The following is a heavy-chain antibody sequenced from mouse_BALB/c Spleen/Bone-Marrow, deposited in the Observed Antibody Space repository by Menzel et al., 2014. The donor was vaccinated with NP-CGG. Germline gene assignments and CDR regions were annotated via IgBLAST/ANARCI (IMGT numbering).Heavy chain of an antibody. V-gene: IGHV2-9*02. CDR1: GFSLTSYG. CDR3: ARGFHLDY. CDR2: IWAGGST. Sequence: VKLVESGPGLVAPSQSLSITCTVSGFSLTSYGVHWVRQPPGKGLKWLGVIWAGGSTNYNSALMSRLSISKDNSKSQVFLKMNSLQTDDTAMYYCARGFHLDYWGQGTTLTVSS. J-gene: IGHJ2*01. D-gene: IGHD1-2*01.